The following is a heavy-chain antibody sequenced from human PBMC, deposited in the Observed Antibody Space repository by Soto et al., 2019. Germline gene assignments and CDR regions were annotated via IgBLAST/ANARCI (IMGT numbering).Heavy chain of an antibody. D-gene: IGHD5-12*01. CDR2: ISPGDSDT. J-gene: IGHJ6*02. CDR3: ARHFAPLYSGYKYYYYYGMDV. V-gene: IGHV5-51*01. CDR1: GYSFTSYW. Sequence: GECLKISCKRSGYSFTSYWIGWVRQMPGTGLERMGIISPGDSDTRYSPSFHGQVTISADKSISTASLQWSSLKASDTAMYYCARHFAPLYSGYKYYYYYGMDVWGQGTTVTVSS.